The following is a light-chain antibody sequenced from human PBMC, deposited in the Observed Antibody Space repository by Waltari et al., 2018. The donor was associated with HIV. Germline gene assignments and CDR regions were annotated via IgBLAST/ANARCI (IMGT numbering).Light chain of an antibody. V-gene: IGKV3-20*01. CDR3: QQYGTSPPWYS. CDR2: GGS. J-gene: IGKJ2*01. CDR1: QSVDSNY. Sequence: EIVLTQSPGTLSSSPGERATLSCRATQSVDSNYVAWYQQKPGQAPRLLIYGGSNRATGIPDRFRGSGSGADFTLTITRLEPEDFAVYYCQQYGTSPPWYSFGQGTKLE.